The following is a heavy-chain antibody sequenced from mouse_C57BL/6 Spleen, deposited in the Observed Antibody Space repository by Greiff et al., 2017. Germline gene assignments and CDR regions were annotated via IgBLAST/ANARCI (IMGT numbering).Heavy chain of an antibody. V-gene: IGHV1-54*01. CDR3: ARSNWSWFAY. Sequence: QVQLQQSGAELVRPGTSVKVSCKASGYAFTNYLIEWVKQRPGQGLEWIGVINPGSGVTNYNEKFKGKATLTADKSSSTAYMQLSSLTSEDSAVYFCARSNWSWFAYWGQGTLVTVSA. J-gene: IGHJ3*01. D-gene: IGHD4-1*01. CDR1: GYAFTNYL. CDR2: INPGSGVT.